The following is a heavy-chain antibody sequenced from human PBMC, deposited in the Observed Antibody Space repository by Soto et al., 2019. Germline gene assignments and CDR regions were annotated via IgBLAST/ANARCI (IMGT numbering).Heavy chain of an antibody. CDR1: GGSFSGYY. CDR2: INHSGST. J-gene: IGHJ4*02. CDR3: ARAVGYCSSTSCYNFGY. Sequence: PSETLSLTCAVYGGSFSGYYWSWTRQPPGKGLEWIGEINHSGSTNYNPSLKSRVTISVDTSKNQFSLKLSSVTAADTAVYYCARAVGYCSSTSCYNFGYWGQGTLVTVSS. D-gene: IGHD2-2*02. V-gene: IGHV4-34*01.